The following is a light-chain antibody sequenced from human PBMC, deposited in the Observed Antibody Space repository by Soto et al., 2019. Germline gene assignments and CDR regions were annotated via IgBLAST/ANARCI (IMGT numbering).Light chain of an antibody. CDR1: QDISNY. V-gene: IGKV1-33*01. Sequence: DIQMTQSPSSLSASVGDRVTITCQASQDISNYLNWYQQKPGKAPKILIYDASVLEAGVPSRFSGGGSGTLFTLTISSLQAEDVATYYCQQFDNLPLTFGGGTKVDI. CDR2: DAS. J-gene: IGKJ4*01. CDR3: QQFDNLPLT.